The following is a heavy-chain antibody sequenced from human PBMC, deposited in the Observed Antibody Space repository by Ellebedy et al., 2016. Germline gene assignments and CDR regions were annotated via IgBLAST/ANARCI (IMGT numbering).Heavy chain of an antibody. CDR2: ITTKGDTT. V-gene: IGHV3-64*04. Sequence: GGSLRLXXSASGFTFGNSAMHWVRQAPGKGPVYVSAITTKGDTTYYADSVKGRFTISRDNSMSTLYLQMNSLRAEDTAVYYCARDQNYYYYYGMDVWGQGTTVTVSS. CDR3: ARDQNYYYYYGMDV. J-gene: IGHJ6*02. CDR1: GFTFGNSA.